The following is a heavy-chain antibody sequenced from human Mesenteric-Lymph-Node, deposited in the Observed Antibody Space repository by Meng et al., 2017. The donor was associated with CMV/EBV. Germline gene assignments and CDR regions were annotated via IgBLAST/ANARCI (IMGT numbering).Heavy chain of an antibody. V-gene: IGHV4-4*02. Sequence: CTVSGGSISGSNWWSWVRRPPGKGLEWIGEIYHSGSTNYNASLKSRVTISVDKSKNQFSLKLSSVTAADTAVYYCARLYFHDSSGQDYWGQGTLVTVSS. J-gene: IGHJ4*02. CDR1: GGSISGSNW. D-gene: IGHD3-22*01. CDR2: IYHSGST. CDR3: ARLYFHDSSGQDY.